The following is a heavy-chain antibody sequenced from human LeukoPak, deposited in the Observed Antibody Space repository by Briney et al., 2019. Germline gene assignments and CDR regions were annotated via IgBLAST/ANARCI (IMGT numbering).Heavy chain of an antibody. CDR3: ARHDCDSSRCSVNWFDP. D-gene: IGHD2/OR15-2a*01. Sequence: PSETLSLTCTVSGVSMSSSPYYWGWIRQPPGMGLEWIGTTYDSGNTNYNPSLRSRLTISVDTSRNQFSLKLSSVTAADTAVYYCARHDCDSSRCSVNWFDPWGQGTLVTVSS. J-gene: IGHJ5*02. CDR1: GVSMSSSPYY. CDR2: TYDSGNT. V-gene: IGHV4-39*01.